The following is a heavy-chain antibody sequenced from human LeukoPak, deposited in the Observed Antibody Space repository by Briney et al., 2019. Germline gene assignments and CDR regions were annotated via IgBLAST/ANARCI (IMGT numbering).Heavy chain of an antibody. Sequence: GGSLRLSCAASGFTFSSYAMHWVRQAPGKGLEWVAVISYDGSNKYYADSVKGRFTISRDNSKNTLYLQMNSLRAVDTAVYYCAKPHVVAAPTLYYYYYMDVWGKGTTVTISS. CDR3: AKPHVVAAPTLYYYYYMDV. D-gene: IGHD2-15*01. V-gene: IGHV3-30*04. J-gene: IGHJ6*03. CDR1: GFTFSSYA. CDR2: ISYDGSNK.